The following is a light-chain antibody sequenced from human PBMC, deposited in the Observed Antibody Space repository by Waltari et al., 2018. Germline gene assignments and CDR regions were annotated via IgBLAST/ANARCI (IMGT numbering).Light chain of an antibody. CDR2: KAS. CDR1: QSIVVW. Sequence: DIQVTQSPSTLSASVGDRVTITCRASQSIVVWLAWYQQKPGKAPRLPIYKASYLESGVPSRFSGSGSGTEFTLTISSLQADDFATYYCLQYNSYPWTFGQGTKVEIK. V-gene: IGKV1-5*03. J-gene: IGKJ1*01. CDR3: LQYNSYPWT.